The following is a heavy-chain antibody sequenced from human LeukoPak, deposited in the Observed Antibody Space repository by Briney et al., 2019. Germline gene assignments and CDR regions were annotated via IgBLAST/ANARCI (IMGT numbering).Heavy chain of an antibody. Sequence: LGGSLRLSCAASGFTFSSYWMHWVRQAPGKGLVWVSRINSDGSSTSYADSVKGRFTISRDNAKNTLHLQMNSLRAEDTAVYYCARDHRGSGSRYYYYYMDVWGKGTTVTISS. CDR2: INSDGSST. CDR3: ARDHRGSGSRYYYYYMDV. D-gene: IGHD3-10*01. J-gene: IGHJ6*03. CDR1: GFTFSSYW. V-gene: IGHV3-74*01.